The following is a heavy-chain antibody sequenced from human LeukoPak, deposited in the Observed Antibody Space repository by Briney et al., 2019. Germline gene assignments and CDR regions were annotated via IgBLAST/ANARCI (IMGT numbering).Heavy chain of an antibody. Sequence: GGSLRLSCAASGFTFSSYWMSWVRQAPGKGLEWVANIKEDGSENSYVESVKGRFTISRDNAKNSLYLQLNSLRAEDTAVYFCARQRYSDYWGQGTLVTVSS. CDR3: ARQRYSDY. V-gene: IGHV3-7*01. D-gene: IGHD1-1*01. CDR2: IKEDGSEN. J-gene: IGHJ4*02. CDR1: GFTFSSYW.